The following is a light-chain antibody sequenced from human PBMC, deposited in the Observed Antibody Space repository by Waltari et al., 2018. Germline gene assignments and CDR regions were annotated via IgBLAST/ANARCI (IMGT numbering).Light chain of an antibody. CDR1: ECVSTK. Sequence: ETVMTQSPATLSVSPGEGATLSCRASECVSTKLAWYQRKSGQAPRLLIYGASTRATGIPARFSGTGSGTEFTLTVSSLQSEDFALYYCQQYSNWPPTFGQGTKVDIK. J-gene: IGKJ1*01. CDR3: QQYSNWPPT. CDR2: GAS. V-gene: IGKV3-15*01.